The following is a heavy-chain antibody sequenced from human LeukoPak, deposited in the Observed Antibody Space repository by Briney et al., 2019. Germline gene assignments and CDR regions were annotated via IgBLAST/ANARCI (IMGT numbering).Heavy chain of an antibody. CDR3: ARVRRLGVNWFDP. J-gene: IGHJ5*02. CDR1: GYSFTSYG. Sequence: GASVKVSCKASGYSFTSYGITWVRQAPGQGLEWMGRINPYNGNTNYAQKLQGRVTMTTDTSTSTAYMDLRSLRSDDTAVYYCARVRRLGVNWFDPWGQGTLVTVSS. V-gene: IGHV1-18*01. CDR2: INPYNGNT. D-gene: IGHD1-26*01.